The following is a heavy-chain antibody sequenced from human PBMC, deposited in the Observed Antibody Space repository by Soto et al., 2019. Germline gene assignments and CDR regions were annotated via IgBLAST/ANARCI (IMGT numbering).Heavy chain of an antibody. J-gene: IGHJ6*02. CDR2: ISNGSRYI. Sequence: AGGSLRLSCAASGFTFSNYNMNWVRQAPGKGLEWVSYISNGSRYIYYADSVKGRFTISRDNAKNSLYLQMNSLRAEDTALYYCARGEYSYVEPYYYYYGMDVWGQGTTVTVSS. D-gene: IGHD5-18*01. CDR1: GFTFSNYN. CDR3: ARGEYSYVEPYYYYYGMDV. V-gene: IGHV3-21*01.